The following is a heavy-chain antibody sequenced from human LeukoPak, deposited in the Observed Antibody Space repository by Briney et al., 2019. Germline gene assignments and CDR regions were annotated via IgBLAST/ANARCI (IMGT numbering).Heavy chain of an antibody. J-gene: IGHJ3*02. CDR2: ISGDGGST. V-gene: IGHV3-43*02. CDR3: ARDSYGDYSFDI. Sequence: PGGSLRLSCAASGFTFDDYAMHWVRQAPGKGLEWVSLISGDGGSTYYADSVKGRFTISRDNSKNSLYLQMNSLRAEDTAVYYCARDSYGDYSFDIWGQGTMVTVSS. D-gene: IGHD4-17*01. CDR1: GFTFDDYA.